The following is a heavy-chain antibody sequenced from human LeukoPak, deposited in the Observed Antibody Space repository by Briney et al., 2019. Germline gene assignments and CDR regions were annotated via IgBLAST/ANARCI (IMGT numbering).Heavy chain of an antibody. CDR2: IYHSGST. CDR3: ARWDSGEWFHDAFDI. Sequence: SETLSLTCGVSGYSISSGYYWGWIRPPPGKGLERIGSIYHSGSTYYNPSLKGRVTISVDTSKNQFSLKLRSVTAADTALYYCARWDSGEWFHDAFDIWGQGTRVTVSS. CDR1: GYSISSGYY. V-gene: IGHV4-38-2*01. J-gene: IGHJ3*02. D-gene: IGHD3-3*01.